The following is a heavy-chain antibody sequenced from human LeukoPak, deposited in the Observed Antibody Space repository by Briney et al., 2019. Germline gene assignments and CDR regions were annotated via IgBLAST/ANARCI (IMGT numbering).Heavy chain of an antibody. CDR1: GLSFSSYE. D-gene: IGHD4-11*01. CDR2: ISSSGGTI. V-gene: IGHV3-48*03. Sequence: GGSLRLSCAASGLSFSSYEMSWVRQAPGKGLEWVSYISSSGGTIFYSDSVKGRFTISRDNAKNSLHLQMNSLRAEDTAVYYCARGTPTTRDFDYWGQGTLVTVSS. J-gene: IGHJ4*02. CDR3: ARGTPTTRDFDY.